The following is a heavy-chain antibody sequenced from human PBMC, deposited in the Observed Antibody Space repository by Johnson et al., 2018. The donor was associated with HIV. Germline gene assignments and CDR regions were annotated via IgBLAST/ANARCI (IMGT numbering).Heavy chain of an antibody. CDR1: GFTFDDYA. CDR2: ISWNSGSI. D-gene: IGHD1-14*01. J-gene: IGHJ3*02. V-gene: IGHV3-9*01. CDR3: ARDESYRKYALTAFDI. Sequence: VQLVESGGGLVKPGGSLRLSCAASGFTFDDYAMHWVRQAPGKGLEWVSGISWNSGSIGYADSVKGRFTISRDNAKNSLYLQMNSLRAEDTAFYYCARDESYRKYALTAFDIWGQGTMVTVSS.